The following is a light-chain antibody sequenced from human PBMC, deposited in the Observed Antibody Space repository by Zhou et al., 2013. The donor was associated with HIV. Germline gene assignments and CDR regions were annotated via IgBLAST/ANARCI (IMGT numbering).Light chain of an antibody. CDR2: SAS. CDR1: QDVSSW. CDR3: QQSYSTPPYT. V-gene: IGKV1-12*01. J-gene: IGKJ2*01. Sequence: DVQLTQSPSSVSASVGDRVIITCRASQDVSSWLAWYQQKPGKAPQLLIYSASSLQSGVPSRFSGSGSGTDFTLTISSLQPEDFATYHCQQSYSTPPYTFGQGTNLDMK.